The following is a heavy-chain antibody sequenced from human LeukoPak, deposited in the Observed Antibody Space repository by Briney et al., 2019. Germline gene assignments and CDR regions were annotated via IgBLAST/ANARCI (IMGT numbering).Heavy chain of an antibody. CDR1: GGSISSYY. CDR3: ARDVEAAAGTSWFDP. CDR2: IYTSGST. D-gene: IGHD6-13*01. Sequence: PSETLSLNCTVTGGSISSYYWSLIRQPAGKGLEWIGRIYTSGSTNYNPSLKSRVTMSVDTSKNQFSLKLSSVTAADTAVYYCARDVEAAAGTSWFDPWGQGTLVTVSS. V-gene: IGHV4-4*07. J-gene: IGHJ5*02.